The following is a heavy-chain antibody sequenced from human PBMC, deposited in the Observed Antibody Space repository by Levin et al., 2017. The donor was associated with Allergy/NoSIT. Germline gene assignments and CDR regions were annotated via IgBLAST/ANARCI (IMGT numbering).Heavy chain of an antibody. D-gene: IGHD4-17*01. CDR3: ARGRYGDSSFDP. Sequence: LSLTCTVSRDSINSGDYSWTWLRQPPGQGLEWIGYIYLSGSTYFNPSLKSRVTMSIDRSKDQFSLKLNSVTAADTAVYFCARGRYGDSSFDPWGQGILVTVSS. V-gene: IGHV4-30-2*01. CDR1: RDSINSGDYS. J-gene: IGHJ5*02. CDR2: IYLSGST.